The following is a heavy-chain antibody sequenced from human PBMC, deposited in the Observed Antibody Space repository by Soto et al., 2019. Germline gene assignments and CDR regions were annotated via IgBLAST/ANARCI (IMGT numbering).Heavy chain of an antibody. V-gene: IGHV5-10-1*01. D-gene: IGHD6-13*01. CDR1: GYSFTSYW. CDR3: ARLDSSSWYGYYGMDV. CDR2: IDPSDSYT. J-gene: IGHJ6*02. Sequence: PGESLKISCKGSGYSFTSYWISWVRQMPGKGLEWMGRIDPSDSYTNYSPSFQGHVTISADKSISTAYLQWSSLKASDTAMYYCARLDSSSWYGYYGMDVWGQGTTVTVSS.